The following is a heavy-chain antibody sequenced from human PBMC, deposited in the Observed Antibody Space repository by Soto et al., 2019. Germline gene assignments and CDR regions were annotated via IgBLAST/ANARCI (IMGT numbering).Heavy chain of an antibody. J-gene: IGHJ4*02. V-gene: IGHV3-48*01. CDR3: ASHRRGYYGVRGY. D-gene: IGHD4-17*01. CDR1: GFTFSSYS. Sequence: EVQLVESGGGLVQPGGSLRLSCAASGFTFSSYSMNWVRQAPGKGLEWVSYISSSSSTIYYADSVKGRFTISRDNAKNSLYLQMNSLRAEDTAVYYCASHRRGYYGVRGYWGQGTLVTVSS. CDR2: ISSSSSTI.